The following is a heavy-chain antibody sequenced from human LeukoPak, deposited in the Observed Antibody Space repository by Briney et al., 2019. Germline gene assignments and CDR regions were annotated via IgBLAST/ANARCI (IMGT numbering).Heavy chain of an antibody. Sequence: SETLSLTCAVYGGSFSGYYWSWIRQPPGKGLEWIGEINHSGSTNYNPSLKSRVTISVDTSKNQFSLKLSSVTAADTAVYYCARVVYCSSTSCSDFDYWGQGTLVTVSS. CDR1: GGSFSGYY. CDR3: ARVVYCSSTSCSDFDY. CDR2: INHSGST. J-gene: IGHJ4*02. D-gene: IGHD2-2*01. V-gene: IGHV4-34*01.